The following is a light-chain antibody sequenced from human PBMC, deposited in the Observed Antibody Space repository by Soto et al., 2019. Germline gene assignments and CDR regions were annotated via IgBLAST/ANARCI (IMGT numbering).Light chain of an antibody. Sequence: EIVMTQSPDTLSLSPGQRATLSCRASVSVRTDLAWYQQKPGQAPRLLIYDASNRATGIPARFSGSGSGTEFTLTISSLQSEDFAVYYCQQYNNWPLFGQGTRLEIK. V-gene: IGKV3D-15*01. CDR2: DAS. CDR3: QQYNNWPL. CDR1: VSVRTD. J-gene: IGKJ5*01.